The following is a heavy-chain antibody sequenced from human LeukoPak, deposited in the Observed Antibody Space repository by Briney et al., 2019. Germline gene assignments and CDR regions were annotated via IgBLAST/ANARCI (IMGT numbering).Heavy chain of an antibody. CDR3: AKDTMMYYYDSSGSPLFDY. Sequence: GGSLRLSCAGSGFTFSSYAMSWVRQAPGKGLEWVSAISGSGGSTYYADSVKGRFTISRDNSKNTLYLQMNSLRAEDTAVYYCAKDTMMYYYDSSGSPLFDYWGQGTLVTVSS. V-gene: IGHV3-23*01. CDR1: GFTFSSYA. CDR2: ISGSGGST. J-gene: IGHJ4*02. D-gene: IGHD3-22*01.